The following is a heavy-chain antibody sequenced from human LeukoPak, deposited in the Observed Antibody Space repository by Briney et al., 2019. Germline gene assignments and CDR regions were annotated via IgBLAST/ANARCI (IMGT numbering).Heavy chain of an antibody. CDR2: LFYGDNA. J-gene: IGHJ4*02. D-gene: IGHD6-25*01. Sequence: SETLSLTCTVSGDSINPISSSTYYWGWIRQAPGNGLEWIGSLFYGDNAHYNPSLRSRATLSVDTSNNQFSLKLTSVTAADAAVYFCARQLPTAAADTRGYFDYWGQGTVVTVSS. CDR3: ARQLPTAAADTRGYFDY. V-gene: IGHV4-39*01. CDR1: GDSINPISSSTYY.